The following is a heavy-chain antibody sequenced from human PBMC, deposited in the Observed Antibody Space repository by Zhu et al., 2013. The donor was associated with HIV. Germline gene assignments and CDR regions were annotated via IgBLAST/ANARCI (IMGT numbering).Heavy chain of an antibody. J-gene: IGHJ4*02. CDR2: IYYSGST. CDR3: ARVPRRRQLPDY. CDR1: GGAMNSYY. Sequence: QVQLRESGPGLVKTSETLSLTCTVSGGAMNSYYWSRIRQPPGKGLEWIGYIYYSGSTNYNPSLKSRVTISVDTSKNQFSLKLSSVTAADTAVYYCARVPRRRQLPDYWGQGTLVTVSS. V-gene: IGHV4-59*01. D-gene: IGHD1-26*01.